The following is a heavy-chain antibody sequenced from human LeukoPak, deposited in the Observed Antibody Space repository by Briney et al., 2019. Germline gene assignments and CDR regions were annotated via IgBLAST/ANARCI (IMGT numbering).Heavy chain of an antibody. D-gene: IGHD2-21*02. Sequence: SQTLSLTCTVSGGSISSGGYYWSWIRQHPGKGLEWIGYIYYSGSTYYNPSLKSRVTISVDTSKNQFSLKLSSVTAAGTAVYYCARTVVVTATIDYWGQGTLVTVSS. CDR2: IYYSGST. CDR1: GGSISSGGYY. V-gene: IGHV4-31*03. CDR3: ARTVVVTATIDY. J-gene: IGHJ4*02.